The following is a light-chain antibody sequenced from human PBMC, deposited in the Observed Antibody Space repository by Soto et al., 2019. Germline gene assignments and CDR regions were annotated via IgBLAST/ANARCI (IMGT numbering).Light chain of an antibody. CDR2: DAS. J-gene: IGKJ1*01. Sequence: DIQMTQSPSTLSASVGDRVTITCRASQSISSWLAWYQHKPGKAPKLLIYDASSMESGVPSRFSGSGSWTEFTLTISSRQPDDFATYFCQQYNSYSTWTFCQGTKVEIK. V-gene: IGKV1-5*01. CDR3: QQYNSYSTWT. CDR1: QSISSW.